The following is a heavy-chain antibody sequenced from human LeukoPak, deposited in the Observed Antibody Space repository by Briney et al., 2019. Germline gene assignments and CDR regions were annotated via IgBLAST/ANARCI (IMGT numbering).Heavy chain of an antibody. V-gene: IGHV3-23*01. Sequence: GGSLRLSCAASGFTFNTYAMTWVRQAPGKGLERVSAISGRGGGTYYADSVKGRFTISRDNSKNTLYLQMNSLRVEDTAVYYCAKDSGSYYDLPLDHWGQGILVTVSS. CDR3: AKDSGSYYDLPLDH. D-gene: IGHD3-10*01. CDR1: GFTFNTYA. J-gene: IGHJ4*02. CDR2: ISGRGGGT.